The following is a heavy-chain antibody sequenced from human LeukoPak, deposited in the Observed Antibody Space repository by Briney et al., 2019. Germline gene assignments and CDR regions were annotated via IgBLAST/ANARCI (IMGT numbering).Heavy chain of an antibody. CDR1: GFTFSSYA. J-gene: IGHJ4*02. CDR2: IKQDGSEK. Sequence: GGSLRLSCAASGFTFSSYAMSWVRQAPGKGLEWVANIKQDGSEKYYVDSVKGRFTISRDNAKNSLYLQMNSLRAEDTAVYYCTRIGYSSSWFDYWGQGALVTVSS. D-gene: IGHD6-13*01. CDR3: TRIGYSSSWFDY. V-gene: IGHV3-7*01.